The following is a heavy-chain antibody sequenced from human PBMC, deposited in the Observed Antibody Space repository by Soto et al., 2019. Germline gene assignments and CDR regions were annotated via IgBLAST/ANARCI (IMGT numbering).Heavy chain of an antibody. J-gene: IGHJ5*02. CDR1: GGTFSSYA. V-gene: IGHV1-69*13. CDR3: ARVGPWVPYYYDSSPYTFENWFDP. D-gene: IGHD3-22*01. Sequence: SVKVSCKASGGTFSSYAISWVRQAPGQGLEWMGGIIPIFGTANYAQKFQGRVTITADESTSTAYMELSSLRSEDTAVYYCARVGPWVPYYYDSSPYTFENWFDPWGQGTLVTVSS. CDR2: IIPIFGTA.